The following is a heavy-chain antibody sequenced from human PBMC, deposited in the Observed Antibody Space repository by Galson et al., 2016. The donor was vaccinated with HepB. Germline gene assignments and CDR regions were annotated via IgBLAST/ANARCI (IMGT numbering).Heavy chain of an antibody. CDR2: IYHSGST. V-gene: IGHV4-4*02. D-gene: IGHD1-20*01. J-gene: IGHJ4*02. Sequence: ETLSLTCAVSGGSISSSNWCSWVRQPPGKGLEWIGEIYHSGSTNYNPSLKSRVTISVDKSKNQFSLKLSSVTAADTAVYYCARDRRVITGCYYFDYWGQGTLVTVSS. CDR3: ARDRRVITGCYYFDY. CDR1: GGSISSSNW.